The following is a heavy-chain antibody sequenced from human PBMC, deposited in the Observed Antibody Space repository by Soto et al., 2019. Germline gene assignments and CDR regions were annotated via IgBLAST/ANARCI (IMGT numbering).Heavy chain of an antibody. J-gene: IGHJ6*02. CDR1: GGSIRSGGYY. CDR2: IYYSGTT. Sequence: PPETRSLTCTVSGGSIRSGGYYWTWIRHFPGKGLEWIGNIYYSGTTYYNPSLKSRLTMSVATSKNKFSLRLNSVTAPDTAMYFCARDRLMATSGTARYSNGLDVRGQGTPVTVS. CDR3: ARDRLMATSGTARYSNGLDV. D-gene: IGHD5-12*01. V-gene: IGHV4-31*03.